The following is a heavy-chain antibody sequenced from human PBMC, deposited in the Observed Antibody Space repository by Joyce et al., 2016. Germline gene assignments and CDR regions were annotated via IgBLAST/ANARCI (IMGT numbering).Heavy chain of an antibody. CDR3: ATLRSGYSSSSSMFDC. V-gene: IGHV3-53*04. Sequence: EVQLVESGGGLVQPGGSLRLSCVVSGFTVTSKYISWVRQAPGKGLEWVSVIYTAGTTYSRSSVVTVPSRHSSKNTVYLQVNSLRTEDTAVYYCATLRSGYSSSSSMFDCWGQGTLVTVSS. D-gene: IGHD5-18*01. J-gene: IGHJ4*02. CDR2: IYTAGTT. CDR1: GFTVTSKY.